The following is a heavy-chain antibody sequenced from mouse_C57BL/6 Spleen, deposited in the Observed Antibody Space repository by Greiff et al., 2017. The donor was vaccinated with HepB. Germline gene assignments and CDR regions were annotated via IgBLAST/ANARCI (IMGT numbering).Heavy chain of an antibody. CDR1: GFTFSDAW. CDR3: SRNWDNWYFDV. J-gene: IGHJ1*03. Sequence: EVQLQESGGGLVQPGGSMKLSCAASGFTFSDAWMDWVRQSPEKGLEWVAEIRNKANNHATYYAESVKGRFTITRDDSTSSVYLQMTRLRAEDTGIYYCSRNWDNWYFDVWGTGTTVTVSS. V-gene: IGHV6-6*01. D-gene: IGHD4-1*01. CDR2: IRNKANNHAT.